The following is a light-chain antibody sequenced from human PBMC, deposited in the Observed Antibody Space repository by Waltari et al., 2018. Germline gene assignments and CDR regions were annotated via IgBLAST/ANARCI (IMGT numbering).Light chain of an antibody. V-gene: IGKV3-20*01. Sequence: EIVFTQSPDTLSLSPGERATLSCRASQSVSRTLALYQQKPGPAPRLLIDDASIRATGIPDRFSGSGSGTDFSLTISRLEPEDFAVYYCQKYGTRPATFGQGTKVEVK. CDR3: QKYGTRPAT. CDR2: DAS. J-gene: IGKJ1*01. CDR1: QSVSRT.